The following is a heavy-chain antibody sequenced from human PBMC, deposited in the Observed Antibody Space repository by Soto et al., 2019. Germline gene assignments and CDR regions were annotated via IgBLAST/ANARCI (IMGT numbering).Heavy chain of an antibody. CDR3: AHSDTTAYYPKTVAY. J-gene: IGHJ4*02. Sequence: QITLKESGPTLVKPTETLTLTCSFSGFSLSTSGVGVGWIRQPPGKALEGLTLIYGHDDKRYSPSLKSRLTITKHTTNNQVVLTMTKMHPVDTATYYCAHSDTTAYYPKTVAYWSKGTLVTVSS. D-gene: IGHD3-22*01. CDR2: IYGHDDK. V-gene: IGHV2-5*01. CDR1: GFSLSTSGVG.